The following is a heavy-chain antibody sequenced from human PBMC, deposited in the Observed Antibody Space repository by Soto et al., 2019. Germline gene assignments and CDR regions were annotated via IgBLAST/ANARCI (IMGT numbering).Heavy chain of an antibody. V-gene: IGHV3-48*02. D-gene: IGHD3-16*01. J-gene: IGHJ3*02. CDR1: GFTFSSYS. Sequence: EVQLVESGGGLVQPGGSLRLSCAASGFTFSSYSMNWVRQAPGQGLEWVSYISSSSSTIYYADSVKGRFTISRDKAKNSLYLQMNSLRDEDTAVYYCASELITFGGGAFDIWGQGTMVTVSS. CDR2: ISSSSSTI. CDR3: ASELITFGGGAFDI.